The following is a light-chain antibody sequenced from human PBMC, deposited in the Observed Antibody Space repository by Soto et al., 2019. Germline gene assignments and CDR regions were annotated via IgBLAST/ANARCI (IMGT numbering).Light chain of an antibody. Sequence: DIQLTQSPSFLSASVGDRVTITCRASLGISTYLAWYQQKPGKAPNLLIYAASTLQSGVPSRFSGSGSGTEFNLTISSLQPEDFATYYCQRVNTYTFGPGTKVDIK. V-gene: IGKV1-9*01. CDR1: LGISTY. CDR2: AAS. J-gene: IGKJ3*01. CDR3: QRVNTYT.